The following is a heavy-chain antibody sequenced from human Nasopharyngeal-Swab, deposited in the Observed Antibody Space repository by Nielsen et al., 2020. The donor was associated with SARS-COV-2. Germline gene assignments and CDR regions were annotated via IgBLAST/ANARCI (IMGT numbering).Heavy chain of an antibody. CDR1: GFTVSSNY. D-gene: IGHD3-10*01. Sequence: GGSLRLSCAASGFTVSSNYMSWVRQAPGKGLEWVSAISGSGGSTYYADSVKGRFTISRDNSKNTLYLQMNSLRAEDTAVYYCARPFGSYYYGMDVWGQGTTVTVSS. J-gene: IGHJ6*02. CDR2: ISGSGGST. V-gene: IGHV3-23*01. CDR3: ARPFGSYYYGMDV.